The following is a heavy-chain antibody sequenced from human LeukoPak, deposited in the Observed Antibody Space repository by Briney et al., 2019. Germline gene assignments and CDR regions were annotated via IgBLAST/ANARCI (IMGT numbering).Heavy chain of an antibody. CDR2: FHNSRTT. CDR3: ARGHLGLSP. D-gene: IGHD3-10*01. Sequence: ETPSLTRTVSRGSLSGYSRAWVPAPPRPGLEWIGYFHNSRTTSYNPSLTGRVTISVDTAMDQISLKLNSVTAADTAVYYCARGHLGLSPWGQGTLVTVSS. V-gene: IGHV4-59*01. CDR1: RGSLSGYS. J-gene: IGHJ5*02.